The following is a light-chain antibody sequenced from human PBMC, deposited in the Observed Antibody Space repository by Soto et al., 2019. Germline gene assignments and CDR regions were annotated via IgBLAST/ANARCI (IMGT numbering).Light chain of an antibody. Sequence: QSALTQPASVSGCPGQSITISCTGTSSDAGGYNYVSWYQQHPGKAPKLMIYDVSNRPSGVSNRFSGSKSGNTASLTISGLQAEDEADYYCSSYTSSSTLPGVFGTGTKVTVL. J-gene: IGLJ1*01. V-gene: IGLV2-14*01. CDR2: DVS. CDR3: SSYTSSSTLPGV. CDR1: SSDAGGYNY.